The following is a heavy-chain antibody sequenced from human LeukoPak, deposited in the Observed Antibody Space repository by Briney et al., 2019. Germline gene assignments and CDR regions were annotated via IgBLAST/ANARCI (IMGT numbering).Heavy chain of an antibody. CDR3: AKDIDEGSGWNY. Sequence: GSLRLSCAASGFTFSSYAMSWVRQAPGKGLEWVSAISGSGGSTYYADSVKGRFTISRDNSKNTLYLQMNSLRAEDTAVYYCAKDIDEGSGWNYWGQGTLVTVSS. CDR1: GFTFSSYA. J-gene: IGHJ4*02. V-gene: IGHV3-23*01. CDR2: ISGSGGST. D-gene: IGHD6-19*01.